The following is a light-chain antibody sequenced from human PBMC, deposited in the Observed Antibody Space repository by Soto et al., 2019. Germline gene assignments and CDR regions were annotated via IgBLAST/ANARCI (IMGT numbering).Light chain of an antibody. Sequence: ETVLTQSPGTVSLSPGERATLCCTTSQTVNSDYLAWYQQKPGQAPRLLIYGVFNRATGIPDRFSGSGSGTYFTLTISGLEPEDSAVYYCQHYDGSPRTFGQGTNLEF. CDR3: QHYDGSPRT. V-gene: IGKV3-20*01. CDR1: QTVNSDY. CDR2: GVF. J-gene: IGKJ2*01.